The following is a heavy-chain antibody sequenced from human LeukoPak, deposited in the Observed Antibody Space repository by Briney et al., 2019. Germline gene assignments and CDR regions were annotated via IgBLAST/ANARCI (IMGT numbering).Heavy chain of an antibody. J-gene: IGHJ4*02. D-gene: IGHD2-2*01. V-gene: IGHV3-23*01. Sequence: RSGGSLRLSCAASGFTFSSNAMSWVRQAPGKGLEWVSAISGSGGSTYYADSVKGRFTISRDNSKNTLYLQMNSLRAEDTAVYYCAKATQLGYCSSTSCSNFDYWGQGTLVTVSS. CDR1: GFTFSSNA. CDR3: AKATQLGYCSSTSCSNFDY. CDR2: ISGSGGST.